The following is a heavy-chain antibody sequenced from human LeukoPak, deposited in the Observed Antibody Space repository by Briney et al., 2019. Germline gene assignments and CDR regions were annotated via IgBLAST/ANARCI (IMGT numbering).Heavy chain of an antibody. D-gene: IGHD6-19*01. V-gene: IGHV3-48*03. CDR2: INSDGTTI. CDR3: ARERAVAGAGFDY. J-gene: IGHJ4*02. Sequence: GGSLRLSCAASGFTFTSYEMNWVRQAPGKGLEWVSYINSDGTTIYYADSVKGRFTISRDYAKNSLYLQVNSLRAEDTAIYYCARERAVAGAGFDYWGQGTLVTVSS. CDR1: GFTFTSYE.